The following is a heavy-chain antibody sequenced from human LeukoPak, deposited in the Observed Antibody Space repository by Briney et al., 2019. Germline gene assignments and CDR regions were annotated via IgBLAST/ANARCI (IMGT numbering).Heavy chain of an antibody. CDR1: GGSFSGYY. CDR2: INHSGST. D-gene: IGHD3-3*01. Sequence: PSETLSLTCAVYGGSFSGYYWSWIRQPPWKGLELIGEINHSGSTNYNPSLKSRVTISVDTSKNQFSLKLSSVTAADTAVYYCARGRRDFWSGYPISCGMDVWGQGTTVTVSS. J-gene: IGHJ6*02. CDR3: ARGRRDFWSGYPISCGMDV. V-gene: IGHV4-34*01.